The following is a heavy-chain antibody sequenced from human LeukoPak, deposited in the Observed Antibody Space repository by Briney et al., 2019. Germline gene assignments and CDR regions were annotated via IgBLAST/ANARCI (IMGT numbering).Heavy chain of an antibody. Sequence: GGSLRLSCAASGFTFSDYGMHWVRQAPGKGLDWVAVIWNDGSNKLQADFVKGRFTISRDNSKNTLYLQMNSLRVEDTAVYYCARGGHFKYGGKKEPVSRPIDSWGQGTLVTVSS. J-gene: IGHJ4*02. CDR2: IWNDGSNK. CDR3: ARGGHFKYGGKKEPVSRPIDS. CDR1: GFTFSDYG. V-gene: IGHV3-33*01. D-gene: IGHD4/OR15-4a*01.